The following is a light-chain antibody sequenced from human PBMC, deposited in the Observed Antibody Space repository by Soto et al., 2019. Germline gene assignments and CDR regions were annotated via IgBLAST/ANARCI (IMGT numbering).Light chain of an antibody. CDR2: GGS. CDR1: QSADSNY. J-gene: IGKJ1*01. CDR3: QYYFTGM. Sequence: IVLTQSPGTLSLSPGERATLSCRASQSADSNYLAWYQHKPGQAPRLLIYGGSRRATGIPDRFSGGGSGTDFTLTISRLEPEDYALYYCQYYFTGMFGQGNKVEI. V-gene: IGKV3-20*01.